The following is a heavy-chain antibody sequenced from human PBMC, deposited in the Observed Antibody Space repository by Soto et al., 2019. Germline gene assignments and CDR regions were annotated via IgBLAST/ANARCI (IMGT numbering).Heavy chain of an antibody. CDR1: GGAISSSNW. D-gene: IGHD3-3*01. CDR3: ARYMGYYDFWSGYYTANNWFDP. V-gene: IGHV4-4*02. CDR2: IYHSGST. Sequence: PSETLSLTCAVSGGAISSSNWWSWVRQPPGKVLELIGEIYHSGSTNYNPSLKSRFTISGDKSKNQFSLKLSSVTAADTAVYYCARYMGYYDFWSGYYTANNWFDPWGQGTLVTVSS. J-gene: IGHJ5*02.